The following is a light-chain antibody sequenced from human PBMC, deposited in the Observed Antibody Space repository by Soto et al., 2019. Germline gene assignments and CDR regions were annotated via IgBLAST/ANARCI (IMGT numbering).Light chain of an antibody. J-gene: IGKJ1*01. CDR2: GAF. CDR3: QQYNDWPLT. Sequence: EIVLTQSPATMYLSPGERATLSCRASQSVSSNLAWYQQKPGQAPSLLIYGAFTRATGIPARFSGTGSGTEFTLTISSLQSEDFALYYCQQYNDWPLTFGQGTKVDIK. CDR1: QSVSSN. V-gene: IGKV3-15*01.